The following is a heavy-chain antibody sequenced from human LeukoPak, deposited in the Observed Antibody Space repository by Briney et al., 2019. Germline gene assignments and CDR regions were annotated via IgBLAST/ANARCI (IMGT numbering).Heavy chain of an antibody. CDR3: ARGPRGYSGYDKGGDY. CDR1: GFTFSSYW. D-gene: IGHD5-12*01. J-gene: IGHJ4*02. CDR2: INTDGSST. Sequence: GGSLRLSCAASGFTFSSYWMHWVRRAPGKGLVWVSRINTDGSSTSYADSVKGRFTISRDNAKNTLYLQMNSLRAEDTAVYYCARGPRGYSGYDKGGDYWGQGTLVTVSS. V-gene: IGHV3-74*01.